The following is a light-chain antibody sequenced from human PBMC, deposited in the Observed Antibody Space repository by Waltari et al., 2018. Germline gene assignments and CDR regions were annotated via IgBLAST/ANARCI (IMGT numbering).Light chain of an antibody. CDR2: RAS. V-gene: IGKV3-20*01. CDR1: QTLSNNY. CDR3: QQYEGSSRT. J-gene: IGKJ1*01. Sequence: EIVLTQSPDTLSLSPGERATLSCRASQTLSNNYLAWYQQRPGQAPRLLIYRASARATGISDRFSGSGSGTDFTLTISSLEPEDFAVYHCQQYEGSSRTFGQGTKVEIK.